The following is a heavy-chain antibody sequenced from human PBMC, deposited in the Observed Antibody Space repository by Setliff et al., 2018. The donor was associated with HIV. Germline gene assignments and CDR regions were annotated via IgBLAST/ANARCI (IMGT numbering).Heavy chain of an antibody. V-gene: IGHV4-34*01. CDR3: ARRIDNSGSFPDKNWFDT. Sequence: SETLSLTCALYGGSFRDYYWSWIRQPPGMGLEWIGEVNRGRRTNYNSYLKSRVTMSIDTSKNQFSLKLTSVTAADTAVYYCARRIDNSGSFPDKNWFDTWGQGSLVTVSS. D-gene: IGHD3-10*01. CDR1: GGSFRDYY. CDR2: VNRGRRT. J-gene: IGHJ5*02.